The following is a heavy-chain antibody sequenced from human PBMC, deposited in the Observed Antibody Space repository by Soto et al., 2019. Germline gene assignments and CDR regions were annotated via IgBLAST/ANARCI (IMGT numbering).Heavy chain of an antibody. CDR1: GYTFTSYG. D-gene: IGHD5-18*01. Sequence: ASVKVSCKASGYTFTSYGISWVRQAPGQGLEWMGWISAYNGNTNYAQKLQGRVTMTTDTSTSTAYMELRSLRSDDTAVYYCARDRIQLWLGDAFDIWGQGTVVTVSS. CDR2: ISAYNGNT. J-gene: IGHJ3*02. V-gene: IGHV1-18*01. CDR3: ARDRIQLWLGDAFDI.